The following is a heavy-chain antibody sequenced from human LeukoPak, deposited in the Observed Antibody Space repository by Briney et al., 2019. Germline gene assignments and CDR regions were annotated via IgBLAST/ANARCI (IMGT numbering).Heavy chain of an antibody. V-gene: IGHV7-4-1*02. J-gene: IGHJ4*02. Sequence: PWASVKVSCKASGYTFTSYAMNWVRQAPGQGLEWMGWINTNTGNPTYAQGFTGRFVFSLDTSVSTTYLQVSNLKAEDTAVYYCARVSQWLADYWGQGTLVTVSS. CDR2: INTNTGNP. D-gene: IGHD6-19*01. CDR3: ARVSQWLADY. CDR1: GYTFTSYA.